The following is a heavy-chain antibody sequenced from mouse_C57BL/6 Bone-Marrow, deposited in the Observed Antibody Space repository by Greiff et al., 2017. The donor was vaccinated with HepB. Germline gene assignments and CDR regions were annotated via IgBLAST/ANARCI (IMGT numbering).Heavy chain of an antibody. CDR3: ARGGLGFDY. D-gene: IGHD2-10*02. J-gene: IGHJ2*01. CDR1: GYAFTNYL. Sequence: QVQLKQSGAELVRPGTSVKVSCKASGYAFTNYLIEWVKQRPGQGLEWIGVINPGSGGTNYNEKFKGKATLTADKSSSTAYMQLSSLTSEDSAVYFCARGGLGFDYWGQGTTLTVSS. V-gene: IGHV1-54*01. CDR2: INPGSGGT.